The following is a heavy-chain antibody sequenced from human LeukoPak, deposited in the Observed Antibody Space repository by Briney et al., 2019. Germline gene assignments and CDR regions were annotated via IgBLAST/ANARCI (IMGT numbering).Heavy chain of an antibody. V-gene: IGHV1-69*05. Sequence: SVKVSCKASGGTFSSYATSWVRQAPGQGLEWMGRIIPIFGTANYAQKFQGRVTITTDESTSTAYMELSSLRSEDTAVYYCARALYYYDSSGYYPGNFQHWGQGTLVTVSS. J-gene: IGHJ1*01. CDR2: IIPIFGTA. D-gene: IGHD3-22*01. CDR1: GGTFSSYA. CDR3: ARALYYYDSSGYYPGNFQH.